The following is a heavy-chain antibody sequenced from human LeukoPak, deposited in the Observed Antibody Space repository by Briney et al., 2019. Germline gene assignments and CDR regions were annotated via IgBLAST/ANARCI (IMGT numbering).Heavy chain of an antibody. V-gene: IGHV5-51*01. CDR1: GYSFTSYW. Sequence: GESLKISCKGSGYSFTSYWIGWVRQMPGKGLEWMGIIYPGDSDTRYSPSFQGQVTISADKSISTAYLQWSSLKASDTAMYYCARRHDFWSGYYRPYYFDYWGQGTLVAVSS. CDR3: ARRHDFWSGYYRPYYFDY. D-gene: IGHD3-3*01. CDR2: IYPGDSDT. J-gene: IGHJ4*02.